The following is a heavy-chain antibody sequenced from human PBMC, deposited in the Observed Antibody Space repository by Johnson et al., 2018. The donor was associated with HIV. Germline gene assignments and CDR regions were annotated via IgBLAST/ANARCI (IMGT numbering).Heavy chain of an antibody. J-gene: IGHJ3*02. CDR2: IRYEGSNK. CDR3: AKRGERVALDI. V-gene: IGHV3-30*02. Sequence: QVQLVESGGGVVQPGGSLRLSCAASGFTFSSYGMPWVRQAPGKGLEWVAFIRYEGSNKYYADSVKGRFTISRDNSKNTRYLQMNTRRAGDTAVYNWAKRGERVALDIWGQGTMVTFSS. D-gene: IGHD3-10*01. CDR1: GFTFSSYG.